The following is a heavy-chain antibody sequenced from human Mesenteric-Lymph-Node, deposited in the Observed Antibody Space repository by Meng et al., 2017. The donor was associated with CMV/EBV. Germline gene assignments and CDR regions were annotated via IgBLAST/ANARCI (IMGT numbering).Heavy chain of an antibody. V-gene: IGHV1-2*02. CDR2: LNPNSGGT. CDR3: ARDIFRGYCSSTSCSDY. J-gene: IGHJ4*02. CDR1: GYTFIDYY. Sequence: ASVTVSCKASGYTFIDYYIHWVRQAPGQGLEWMGWLNPNSGGTNYAQKFQGRVTLARDPSISTAYMELRRLRSDDTAVYYCARDIFRGYCSSTSCSDYWGEGTLVTVSS. D-gene: IGHD2-2*01.